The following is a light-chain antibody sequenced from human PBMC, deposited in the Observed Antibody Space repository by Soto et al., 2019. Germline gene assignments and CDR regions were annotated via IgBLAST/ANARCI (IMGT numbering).Light chain of an antibody. J-gene: IGKJ1*01. CDR3: QQYSNFAT. CDR1: QNIGTS. Sequence: DIQMTQSPSALSASVGDRVTLTCRASQNIGTSLAWYQQKPGRAPKVLIYDVSTLKRGVPSRFSGSQFGSEFTLTISGLQPDDFATYYCQQYSNFATFGQGTNV. CDR2: DVS. V-gene: IGKV1-5*01.